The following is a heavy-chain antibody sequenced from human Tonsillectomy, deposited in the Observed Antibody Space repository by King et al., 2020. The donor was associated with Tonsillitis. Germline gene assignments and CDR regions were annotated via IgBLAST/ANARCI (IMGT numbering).Heavy chain of an antibody. CDR2: IYYTGDT. CDR3: ARGISSGSYYDY. V-gene: IGHV4-59*01. CDR1: GGSITSYY. D-gene: IGHD1-26*01. J-gene: IGHJ4*02. Sequence: QLQESGPGLVKPSETLSVSCTVSGGSITSYYWTWIRQPPGKGLEWIGYIYYTGDTNYNSSLKSRATMSLDTSKNQFSLKLSSVTGADTAVYYCARGISSGSYYDYWGQGTLVTVSS.